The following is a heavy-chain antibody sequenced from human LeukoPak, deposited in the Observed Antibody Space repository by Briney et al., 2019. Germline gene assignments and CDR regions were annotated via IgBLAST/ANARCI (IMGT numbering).Heavy chain of an antibody. V-gene: IGHV1-58*01. CDR3: AAVDPVLCGDYAPEDYGMDV. CDR1: GFTFTSSA. Sequence: SVKVSCKASGFTFTSSAVQWVRQARGQGLEWIGWIVVGSGKTNYAQKFQERVTITRDMSTSTAYMELSSLRSEDTAVYYCAAVDPVLCGDYAPEDYGMDVWGKGTTVTVSS. CDR2: IVVGSGKT. D-gene: IGHD4-17*01. J-gene: IGHJ6*04.